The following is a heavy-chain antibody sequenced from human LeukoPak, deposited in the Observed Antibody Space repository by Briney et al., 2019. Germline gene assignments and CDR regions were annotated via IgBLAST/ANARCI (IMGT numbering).Heavy chain of an antibody. Sequence: GESLKISCKGSGYSFTSYWIGWVRQMPGKGLKWMGIIYPGDSDTRYSPSLQGQVTISADKSISTAYLQWSSLKASDTAMYYCARPHRGTTNQFDYWGQGTLVTVSS. CDR1: GYSFTSYW. CDR3: ARPHRGTTNQFDY. J-gene: IGHJ4*02. CDR2: IYPGDSDT. D-gene: IGHD3-16*01. V-gene: IGHV5-51*01.